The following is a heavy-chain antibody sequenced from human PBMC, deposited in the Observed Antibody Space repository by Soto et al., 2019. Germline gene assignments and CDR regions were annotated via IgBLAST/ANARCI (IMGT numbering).Heavy chain of an antibody. CDR1: GFTITCYY. CDR3: ARDRLYCSGGSCRYFDS. Sequence: WGSRTVSCVASGFTITCYYMNWNRQAPGKRLEWVSYISSSSSYTNYADSVKGRFTISRDNAKNSLYLQMNSLRAEDTAVYYYARDRLYCSGGSCRYFDSWGQGTLVTVSS. CDR2: ISSSSSYT. V-gene: IGHV3-11*06. D-gene: IGHD2-15*01. J-gene: IGHJ4*02.